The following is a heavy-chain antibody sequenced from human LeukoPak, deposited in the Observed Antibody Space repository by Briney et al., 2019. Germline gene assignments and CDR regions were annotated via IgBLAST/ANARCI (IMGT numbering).Heavy chain of an antibody. CDR2: ISSSGSTI. Sequence: GGSLRLSCAASGFTFSSYEMNWVRQAPGKGLEWVSYISSSGSTIYYADSVKGRFTISRDNAKNSLYLQMNSLRAEDTAVYYCAKAYYYGSGSYSVQMVVDYWGQGTLVTVSS. J-gene: IGHJ4*02. D-gene: IGHD3-10*01. CDR1: GFTFSSYE. V-gene: IGHV3-48*03. CDR3: AKAYYYGSGSYSVQMVVDY.